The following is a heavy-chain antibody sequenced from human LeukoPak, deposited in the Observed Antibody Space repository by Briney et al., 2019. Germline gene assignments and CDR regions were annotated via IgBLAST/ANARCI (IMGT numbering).Heavy chain of an antibody. J-gene: IGHJ6*03. Sequence: GGSLRLSCAASGFTVSSNYMSWVRQAPGKGLEWVSVIYSGGYTYYADSVKGRFTISRDNSKNTLYLQINSLRAEDTAVYYCARVVGSSYYMDVWGKGTTVTISS. V-gene: IGHV3-53*01. CDR1: GFTVSSNY. CDR3: ARVVGSSYYMDV. D-gene: IGHD2-15*01. CDR2: IYSGGYT.